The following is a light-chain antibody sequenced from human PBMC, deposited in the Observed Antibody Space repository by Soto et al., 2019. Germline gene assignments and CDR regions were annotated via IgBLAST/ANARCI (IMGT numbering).Light chain of an antibody. V-gene: IGLV2-14*01. CDR2: DVS. J-gene: IGLJ2*01. Sequence: QSALTQPASVSGSPGQSITISCTGTSSDVGAYNFVSWYQQHPGKAPKFMIYDVSNRPSGVSNRFSGSKSGNTASLTISGLQAEDEADYYCSSYSSSSPHVIFGGGTKLTVL. CDR1: SSDVGAYNF. CDR3: SSYSSSSPHVI.